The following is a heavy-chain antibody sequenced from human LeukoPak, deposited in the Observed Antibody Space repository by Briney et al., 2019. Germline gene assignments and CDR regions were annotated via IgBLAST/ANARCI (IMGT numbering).Heavy chain of an antibody. J-gene: IGHJ4*02. D-gene: IGHD2-15*01. V-gene: IGHV3-23*01. Sequence: GGSLRLSCAASGFTFSSYAMSWVRQAPGKGLEWVSAISGSGGSTYYADSVKGRFTISRDNSKNTLYLQMNSLRAEDTAVYYCAKGRYCSGGSCNNFDFWGQGTLVTVSS. CDR2: ISGSGGST. CDR3: AKGRYCSGGSCNNFDF. CDR1: GFTFSSYA.